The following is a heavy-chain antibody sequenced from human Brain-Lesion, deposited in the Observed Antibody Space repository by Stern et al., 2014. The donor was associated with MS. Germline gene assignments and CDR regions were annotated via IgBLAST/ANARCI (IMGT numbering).Heavy chain of an antibody. CDR1: GGSVSSGGYF. CDR3: ARNPALWYFDL. J-gene: IGHJ2*01. Sequence: KESGPGLVKPLQTLSLTCTVSGGSVSSGGYFWNLIRQHPGKGLEWIGHVYYSGSIAYNPSLKSRVTISVDTSKNQFSLRLRSVTAADTAVYYCARNPALWYFDLWGRGTLAAVSS. V-gene: IGHV4-31*03. D-gene: IGHD3-3*02. CDR2: VYYSGSI.